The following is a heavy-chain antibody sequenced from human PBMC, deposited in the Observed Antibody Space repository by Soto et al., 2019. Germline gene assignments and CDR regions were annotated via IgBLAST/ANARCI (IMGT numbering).Heavy chain of an antibody. V-gene: IGHV4-34*01. CDR1: GGSFSGYY. Sequence: QVQLQQWGAGLLKPSETLSLTCAVYGGSFSGYYWSWIRQPPGKGLEWIGEINHSGSTNYNPSLRSRFTISVDTSKNQFSLKLSSVTAADTAVYYCARWGVATITYYYGSGTRGNWFDPWGQGTLVTVSS. J-gene: IGHJ5*02. CDR2: INHSGST. CDR3: ARWGVATITYYYGSGTRGNWFDP. D-gene: IGHD3-10*01.